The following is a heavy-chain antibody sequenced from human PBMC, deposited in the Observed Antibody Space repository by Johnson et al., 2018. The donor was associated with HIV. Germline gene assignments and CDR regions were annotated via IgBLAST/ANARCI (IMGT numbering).Heavy chain of an antibody. D-gene: IGHD4-17*01. CDR2: ISYDGSNK. Sequence: VQLVESGGGVVQPGRSLRLSCAASGFTFRTYAMHWVRQAPGKGLEWVAVISYDGSNKYYVDSVKGRFTISRDNAKNSLYLQMNSLRAEDTAVYYCARDPAGTVTTGNDAFDIWGQGTIVTVSS. CDR3: ARDPAGTVTTGNDAFDI. CDR1: GFTFRTYA. V-gene: IGHV3-30-3*01. J-gene: IGHJ3*02.